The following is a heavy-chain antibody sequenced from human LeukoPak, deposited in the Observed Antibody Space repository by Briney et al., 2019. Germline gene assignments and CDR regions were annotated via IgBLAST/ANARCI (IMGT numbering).Heavy chain of an antibody. CDR3: AKGVDV. Sequence: GGSLRLSCEASGFRFRNHWMSWVRQAPGKGLEWVANIKEDGSEKYYVDSVKGRFTISRDNARNSLFLQMNSLRAEDTAVYYCAKGVDVWGKGTTVTVSS. CDR1: GFRFRNHW. CDR2: IKEDGSEK. J-gene: IGHJ6*04. V-gene: IGHV3-7*01.